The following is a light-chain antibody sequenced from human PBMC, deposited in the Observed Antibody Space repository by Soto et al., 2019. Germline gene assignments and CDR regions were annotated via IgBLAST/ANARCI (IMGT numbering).Light chain of an antibody. CDR1: QGIGRS. V-gene: IGKV1-9*01. CDR3: QQLNDYPLT. Sequence: DIPLTQSPSFLSASVGDRVTITCRASQGIGRSLAWYQQNPGKAPKVLIYTAIILQSGVPSRFSGSGSGTEFTLTISSLQPEDFATYYCQQLNDYPLTFGGGTKVEIK. J-gene: IGKJ4*01. CDR2: TAI.